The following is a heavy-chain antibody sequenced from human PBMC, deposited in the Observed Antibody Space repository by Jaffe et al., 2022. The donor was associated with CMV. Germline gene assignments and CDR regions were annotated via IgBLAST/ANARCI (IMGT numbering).Heavy chain of an antibody. V-gene: IGHV4-39*01. CDR2: MYYGGSP. D-gene: IGHD6-13*01. J-gene: IGHJ4*02. Sequence: QVQLQESGPGLVKPSETLSLTCTVSGGSISSSTYTWGWIRQPPGKGLEWIGSMYYGGSPYYNPSLKSRLTISVDTSKNQFSLRLSSVTAADTAVYYCAGHEGIAAAAAYWGQGTLVTVSS. CDR1: GGSISSSTYT. CDR3: AGHEGIAAAAAY.